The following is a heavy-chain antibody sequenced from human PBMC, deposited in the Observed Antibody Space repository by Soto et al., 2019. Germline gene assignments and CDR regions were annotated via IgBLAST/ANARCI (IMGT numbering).Heavy chain of an antibody. CDR1: GFTFSSYG. Sequence: GGSLRLSCAASGFTFSSYGMHWVRQAPGKGLEWVAVIWYDGSNKYYADSVKGRFTISRDNSKNTLYLQMNSLRAEDTAVYYCARETQLRAPDLYYYYGMDVWGQGTTVTVSS. CDR2: IWYDGSNK. CDR3: ARETQLRAPDLYYYYGMDV. J-gene: IGHJ6*02. V-gene: IGHV3-33*01. D-gene: IGHD1-26*01.